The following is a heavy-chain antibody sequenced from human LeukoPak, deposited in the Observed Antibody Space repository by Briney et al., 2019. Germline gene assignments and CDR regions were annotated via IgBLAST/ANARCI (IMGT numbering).Heavy chain of an antibody. Sequence: ASVKVSCKASGYTSTGYYMHWVRQAPGQGLEWMGRINPNSGGTNYAQKFQGRVTMTRDTSISTAYMELSRLRSDDTAVYYCARSPGGTYGDYPYWGQGTLVTVSS. CDR2: INPNSGGT. CDR3: ARSPGGTYGDYPY. CDR1: GYTSTGYY. D-gene: IGHD4-17*01. J-gene: IGHJ4*02. V-gene: IGHV1-2*06.